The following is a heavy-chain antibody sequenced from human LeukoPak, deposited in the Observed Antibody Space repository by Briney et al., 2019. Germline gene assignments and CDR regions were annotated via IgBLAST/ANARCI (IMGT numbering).Heavy chain of an antibody. CDR1: GYTFAGYY. V-gene: IGHV1-2*02. CDR2: INPNSGGT. CDR3: ASPVGSNFYYYMDV. Sequence: ASVKVSCKASGYTFAGYYMHWVRQAPGQGLEWMGWINPNSGGTNYAQKFQGGVTMTRDTSISTAYMELSRLRSDDTAIYYCASPVGSNFYYYMDVWGKGTTVTVSS. D-gene: IGHD6-13*01. J-gene: IGHJ6*03.